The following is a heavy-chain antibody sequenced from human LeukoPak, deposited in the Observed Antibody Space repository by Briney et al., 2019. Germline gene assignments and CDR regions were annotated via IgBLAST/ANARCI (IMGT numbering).Heavy chain of an antibody. CDR2: IFTSGNT. J-gene: IGHJ3*02. V-gene: IGHV4-4*07. Sequence: AETLSLTCTVSGGSISSYSWSWIRQPAGEGLEWIGRIFTSGNTNYNPSLKSRVTMSVDTSKNQFSLKLSSVTAADTAVYYCAREANAFDIWGQGTMVTVSS. CDR1: GGSISSYS. CDR3: AREANAFDI.